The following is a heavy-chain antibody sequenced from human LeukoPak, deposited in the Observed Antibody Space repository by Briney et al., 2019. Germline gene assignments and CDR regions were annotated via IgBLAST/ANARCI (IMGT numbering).Heavy chain of an antibody. CDR1: GYTLTELS. V-gene: IGHV1-24*01. CDR3: ATAWGWAPLDAFDI. J-gene: IGHJ3*02. CDR2: FDPEDGET. D-gene: IGHD1-26*01. Sequence: ASVKVSCKVFGYTLTELSMHWVRQAPGKGLEWMGGFDPEDGETIYAQKFQGRVTMTEDTSTDTAYMELSSLRSEDTAVYYCATAWGWAPLDAFDIWGQGTMVTVSS.